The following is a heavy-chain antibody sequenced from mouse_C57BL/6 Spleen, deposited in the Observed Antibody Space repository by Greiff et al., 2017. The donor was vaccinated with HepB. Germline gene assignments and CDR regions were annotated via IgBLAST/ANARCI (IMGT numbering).Heavy chain of an antibody. CDR3: ARLYGNYWAWFAY. CDR1: GYTFTGYW. J-gene: IGHJ3*01. CDR2: ILPGSGST. D-gene: IGHD2-10*02. V-gene: IGHV1-9*01. Sequence: QVQLQQSGAELMKPGASVKLSCKATGYTFTGYWIEWVKQRPGHGLEWIGEILPGSGSTNYNEKFKGKATLTADTSSNTSYMQLSSLTTEDSAIYYCARLYGNYWAWFAYWGQGTLVTVSA.